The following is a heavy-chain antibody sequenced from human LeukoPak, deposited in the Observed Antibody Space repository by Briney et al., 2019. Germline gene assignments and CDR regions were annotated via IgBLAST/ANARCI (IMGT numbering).Heavy chain of an antibody. D-gene: IGHD6-19*01. Sequence: PSETLSLTCTVSGGSISSYYWSWIRQPPGKGLEWIGYIYYSGSTNYNPSLESRVTISVDTSKNQFSLKLSSVTAADTAVYYCARENSGPLGYSSGWYDYWGQGTLVTVSS. CDR1: GGSISSYY. V-gene: IGHV4-59*01. CDR3: ARENSGPLGYSSGWYDY. CDR2: IYYSGST. J-gene: IGHJ4*02.